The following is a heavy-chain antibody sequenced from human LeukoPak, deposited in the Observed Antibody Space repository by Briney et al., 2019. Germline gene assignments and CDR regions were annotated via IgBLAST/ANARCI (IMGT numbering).Heavy chain of an antibody. CDR3: ARILCSSTSCYADY. V-gene: IGHV2-70*11. D-gene: IGHD2-2*01. Sequence: SGPALVKPTQTLTLTCTFSGFSLSTSGMCVSWIRQPPGKALEWLARIDWDDDKYYSTSLKTRLTISKDTSKNQVVLTMTNMDPVDTATYYCARILCSSTSCYADYRGQGTLVTVSS. CDR1: GFSLSTSGMC. CDR2: IDWDDDK. J-gene: IGHJ4*02.